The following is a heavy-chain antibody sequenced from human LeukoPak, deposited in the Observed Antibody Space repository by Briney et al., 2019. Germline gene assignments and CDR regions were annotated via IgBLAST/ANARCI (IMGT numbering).Heavy chain of an antibody. V-gene: IGHV3-30*02. CDR3: ARDWGRSSDAFDI. CDR1: GFTFSNYG. D-gene: IGHD3-16*01. CDR2: IRYDGDNK. Sequence: GGSLRLSCAASGFTFSNYGMHWVRQAPGKGLEWVTFIRYDGDNKYYAHSLKGRFTISRDNSKNTLYLQMNSLRAEDTAVYYCARDWGRSSDAFDIWGQGTMVTVSS. J-gene: IGHJ3*02.